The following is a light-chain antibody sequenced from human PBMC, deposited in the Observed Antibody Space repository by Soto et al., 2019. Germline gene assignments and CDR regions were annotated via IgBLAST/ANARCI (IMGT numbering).Light chain of an antibody. V-gene: IGKV3-20*01. CDR1: EIITTRF. Sequence: EIVLTQSPGTLSLSPGERATLSCRASEIITTRFIAWYQQKRGQAPRLVIWGASRRATGIPDRFSVSGSGTVFTLTVSRLEPEDCAVYYCQQYSGSPWTFGQGTRVEIK. CDR2: GAS. J-gene: IGKJ1*01. CDR3: QQYSGSPWT.